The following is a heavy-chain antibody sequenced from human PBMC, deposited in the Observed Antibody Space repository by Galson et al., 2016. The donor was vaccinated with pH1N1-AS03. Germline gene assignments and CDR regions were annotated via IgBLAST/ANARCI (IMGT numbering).Heavy chain of an antibody. Sequence: TLSLTCTVSGGSISSSSYYWGWIRQPPGKGLEWIGSIYYSGSTYYNPSLKSRVTISVGTSKNQFSLKLSSVTAADTAVYYCARRVYGDYVNWFDPWGQGTLVTVSS. CDR2: IYYSGST. CDR3: ARRVYGDYVNWFDP. CDR1: GGSISSSSYY. V-gene: IGHV4-39*01. D-gene: IGHD4-17*01. J-gene: IGHJ5*02.